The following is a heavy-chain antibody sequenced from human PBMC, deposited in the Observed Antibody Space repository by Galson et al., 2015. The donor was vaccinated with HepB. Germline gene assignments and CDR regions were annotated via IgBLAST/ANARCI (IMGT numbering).Heavy chain of an antibody. Sequence: SVKVSCKASGYTFTSYGISWVRQAPGQGLEWMGWINAYNGNTNYAQKLQGRVTMTTDTSTSTAYMELRSLRSDDTAVYYCARGGSYYDILTGYYYFDYWGQGTLVTVSS. CDR2: INAYNGNT. V-gene: IGHV1-18*04. J-gene: IGHJ4*02. CDR1: GYTFTSYG. CDR3: ARGGSYYDILTGYYYFDY. D-gene: IGHD3-9*01.